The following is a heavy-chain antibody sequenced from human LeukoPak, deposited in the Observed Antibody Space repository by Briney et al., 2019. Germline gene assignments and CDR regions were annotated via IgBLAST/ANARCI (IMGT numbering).Heavy chain of an antibody. D-gene: IGHD3-9*01. CDR3: ARGGEYYDILTGYAAHYFDY. V-gene: IGHV4-34*01. Sequence: SETLSLTCAVYGGSISGYYWSWIRQPPGKGLEWIGDINHSGSTNYNPSLKSRVTISVDTSKNQFSLKLSSVTAADTAVYYCARGGEYYDILTGYAAHYFDYWGQGTLVTVSS. J-gene: IGHJ4*02. CDR2: INHSGST. CDR1: GGSISGYY.